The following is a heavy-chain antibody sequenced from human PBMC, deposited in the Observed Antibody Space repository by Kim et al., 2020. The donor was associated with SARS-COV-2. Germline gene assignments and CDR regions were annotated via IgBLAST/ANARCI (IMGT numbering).Heavy chain of an antibody. V-gene: IGHV3-66*01. CDR1: GFTVNSNY. CDR2: IYNDVST. J-gene: IGHJ3*02. D-gene: IGHD3-10*01. CDR3: ARDPTSMIRGVIGAFDI. Sequence: GGSLRLSCSASGFTVNSNYMTWVRQAPGKGLEWVSVIYNDVSTYYAESVKGRFTISGDNSKNTLYLQMNSLRAEDTAVYYCARDPTSMIRGVIGAFDIWGQGTMVTVSS.